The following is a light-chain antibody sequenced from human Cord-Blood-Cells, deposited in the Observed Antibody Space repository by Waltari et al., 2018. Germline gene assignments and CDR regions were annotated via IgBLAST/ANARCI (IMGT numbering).Light chain of an antibody. J-gene: IGLJ2*01. V-gene: IGLV2-11*01. Sequence: QSALTQPRSVSGSPGQSVTIPCTGTSSDGGRYNYVSWYQQHPGKAPKLMIYDVSKRPSGVPDRFSGSKSGNTASLTISGLQAEDEADYYCCSYAGSYTLVFGGGTKLTVL. CDR3: CSYAGSYTLV. CDR2: DVS. CDR1: SSDGGRYNY.